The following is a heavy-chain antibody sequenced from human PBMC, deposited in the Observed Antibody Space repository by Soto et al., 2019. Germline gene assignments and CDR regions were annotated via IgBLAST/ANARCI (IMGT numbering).Heavy chain of an antibody. V-gene: IGHV4-34*01. CDR1: GGSFSGYY. CDR2: INHSGGT. CDR3: ARAYGGNVFDY. D-gene: IGHD4-17*01. J-gene: IGHJ4*02. Sequence: QVQLQQWGAGLLKPSETLSLTCAVYGGSFSGYYWSWIRQPPGKGLEWIGEINHSGGTNYNPSLKSRVTISVDTSKNQFSLKLSSVTAADTAVYYCARAYGGNVFDYWGQGTLVTVSS.